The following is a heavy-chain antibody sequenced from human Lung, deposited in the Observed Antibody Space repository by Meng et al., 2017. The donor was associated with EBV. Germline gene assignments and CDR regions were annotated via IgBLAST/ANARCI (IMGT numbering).Heavy chain of an antibody. CDR3: AKDCFGPRDY. Sequence: RVMGFGGGVVQSGGALRSSSPASSFNFRSYWMHWGRQVPGKGMVWVSRINEDGNIVNYADSVKGRFTFFSENAKNTVSLQMNSLRVEDTALYYCAKDCFGPRDYWGQGTLVTVFS. D-gene: IGHD3-10*01. CDR2: INEDGNIV. V-gene: IGHV3-74*01. CDR1: SFNFRSYW. J-gene: IGHJ4*02.